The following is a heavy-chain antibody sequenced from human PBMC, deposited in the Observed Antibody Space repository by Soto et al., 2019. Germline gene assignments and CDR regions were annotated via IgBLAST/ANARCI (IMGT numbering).Heavy chain of an antibody. V-gene: IGHV1-8*01. J-gene: IGHJ5*02. CDR1: GYTFTSYD. CDR2: MNPNSGNT. D-gene: IGHD4-17*01. CDR3: ARGPYHGDYFGSWFDP. Sequence: QVQLVQSGAEVKKPGASVKVSCKASGYTFTSYDINWVRQATGQGLEWMGWMNPNSGNTGYAQKFPGRVTMTRNTSISTAYMELSSLRSEATAVYYCARGPYHGDYFGSWFDPWGQGTLVTVSS.